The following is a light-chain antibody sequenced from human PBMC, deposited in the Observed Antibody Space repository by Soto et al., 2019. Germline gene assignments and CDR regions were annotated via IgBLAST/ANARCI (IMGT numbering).Light chain of an antibody. CDR3: QQYGSSPRT. J-gene: IGKJ1*01. V-gene: IGKV3-20*01. Sequence: EMVLTQSPGSLSFSPGERATLSCRVSQSVSSSHLAWYQQKPGQAPRLLMCGASSRATGIPDRFSGSGSGTEFTRTISRLEPEDVAVEYGQQYGSSPRTFGQGTKGEIQ. CDR1: QSVSSSH. CDR2: GAS.